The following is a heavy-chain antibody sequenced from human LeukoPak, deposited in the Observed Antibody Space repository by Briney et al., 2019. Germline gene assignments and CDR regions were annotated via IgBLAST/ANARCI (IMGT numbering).Heavy chain of an antibody. D-gene: IGHD1-26*01. J-gene: IGHJ4*02. Sequence: GASLTLSLAASAFTVSSNYMSSVRQPPGNWRGWVSIIYSGGSTYYVDFVKGRFTISRDNSTNTLYLQMNSLRAEDTAVYYCVREYWEQRDYFDYWGQGTLVTVSS. CDR1: AFTVSSNY. CDR3: VREYWEQRDYFDY. CDR2: IYSGGST. V-gene: IGHV3-66*01.